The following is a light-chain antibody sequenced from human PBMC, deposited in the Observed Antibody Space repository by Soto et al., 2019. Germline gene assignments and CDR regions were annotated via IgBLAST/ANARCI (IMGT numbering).Light chain of an antibody. V-gene: IGKV3-11*01. CDR1: QSVRSY. CDR2: ETS. Sequence: EIVLTQSPATLSLSPGERATLSCRASQSVRSYLNWYQQKPGQAPRLLIHETSNRATGIADRFTGSGSGTDFTLTISSLEPEDFAVYHCQQWSDWPPTFGGGTKLEI. J-gene: IGKJ4*01. CDR3: QQWSDWPPT.